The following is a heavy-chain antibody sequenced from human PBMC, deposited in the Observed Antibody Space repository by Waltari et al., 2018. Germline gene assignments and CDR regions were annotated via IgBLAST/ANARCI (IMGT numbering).Heavy chain of an antibody. CDR2: INPNSGGT. CDR1: GYTFTSYD. J-gene: IGHJ4*02. D-gene: IGHD2-21*02. V-gene: IGHV1-2*02. CDR3: ARGEVVTATAHY. Sequence: QVQLVQSGAEVKKPGASVKVSCKASGYTFTSYDINWVRQATGQGLEWMGWINPNSGGTNYAQKFQGRVTMTRDTSISTAYMELSRLRSDDTAVYYCARGEVVTATAHYWGQGTLVTVSS.